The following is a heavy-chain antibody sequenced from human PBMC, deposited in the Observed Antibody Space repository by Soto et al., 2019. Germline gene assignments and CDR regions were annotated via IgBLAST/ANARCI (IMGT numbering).Heavy chain of an antibody. J-gene: IGHJ5*02. V-gene: IGHV1-58*02. CDR2: IVVGSGNT. CDR3: AAVSPPSVRFSPDP. CDR1: GFTFTSSA. Sequence: QMQLVQSGPEVKKPGTSVKVSCKASGFTFTSSAMQWLRHARGQRLEWIGWIVVGSGNTNYAQKFQERVTITRDMSTSTAYMELSSLRSEDTAVYYCAAVSPPSVRFSPDPWGQGTLVTVSS. D-gene: IGHD3-3*01.